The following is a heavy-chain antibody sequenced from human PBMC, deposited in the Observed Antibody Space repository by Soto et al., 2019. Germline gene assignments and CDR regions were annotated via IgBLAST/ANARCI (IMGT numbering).Heavy chain of an antibody. CDR3: AKELVDQEAFDI. V-gene: IGHV3-43*02. CDR1: GFTFDDYA. D-gene: IGHD1-26*01. CDR2: ISGDGGST. J-gene: IGHJ3*02. Sequence: GGSLRLSCAASGFTFDDYAMHWVRQAPGKGLEWVSLISGDGGSTYYADSVKGRFTISRDNSKNSLYLQMNSLRTEDTALDYCAKELVDQEAFDIWGQGTMVTVSS.